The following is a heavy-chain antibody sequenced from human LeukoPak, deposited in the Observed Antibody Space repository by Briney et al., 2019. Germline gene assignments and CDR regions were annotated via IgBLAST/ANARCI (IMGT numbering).Heavy chain of an antibody. CDR1: GGSFSSYY. CDR2: IYYSGST. V-gene: IGHV4-59*01. J-gene: IGHJ5*02. Sequence: PSETLSLTCAVYGGSFSSYYWSWIRQPPGKGLEWIGYIYYSGSTNYNPSLKSRVTISVDTSKNQFSLKLSSVTAADTAVYYCARDMQKQQLLYRGDQNNNWFDPWGQGTLVTVSS. D-gene: IGHD2-2*02. CDR3: ARDMQKQQLLYRGDQNNNWFDP.